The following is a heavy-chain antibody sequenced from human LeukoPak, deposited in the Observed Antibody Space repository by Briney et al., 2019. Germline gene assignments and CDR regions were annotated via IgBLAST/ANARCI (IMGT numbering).Heavy chain of an antibody. J-gene: IGHJ4*02. CDR2: ISSSSSYI. V-gene: IGHV3-21*01. Sequence: PGGSLRLSCAASGFTFSSYSMNWVRQAPGKGLEWVSSISSSSSYIYYADSVRGRFTISRDNAKNSLYLQMNSLEAEDTAVYYCARGLTGTKSDYWGQGTLVTVSS. CDR3: ARGLTGTKSDY. CDR1: GFTFSSYS. D-gene: IGHD1-20*01.